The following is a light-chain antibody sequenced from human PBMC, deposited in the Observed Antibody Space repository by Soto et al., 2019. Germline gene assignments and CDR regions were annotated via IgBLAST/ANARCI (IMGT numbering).Light chain of an antibody. CDR2: RNN. CDR1: RSNIGRNF. Sequence: QSVLTQSPSASGTPGQRVTISCSGSRSNIGRNFAYWYQHVPGTAPRLLIQRNNERPSGVPDRFSGSKSGTSVSLAISGLQPEDEADYCCAAWDDSLNEYVFGDGTKLTVL. V-gene: IGLV1-44*01. J-gene: IGLJ1*01. CDR3: AAWDDSLNEYV.